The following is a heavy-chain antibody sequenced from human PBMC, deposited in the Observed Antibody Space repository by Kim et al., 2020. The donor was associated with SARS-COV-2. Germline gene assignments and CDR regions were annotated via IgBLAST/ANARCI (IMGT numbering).Heavy chain of an antibody. CDR2: IYYSGST. CDR1: GGSVSSGSYY. D-gene: IGHD6-13*01. CDR3: AREELRAEQLGAFDI. J-gene: IGHJ3*02. Sequence: SETLSLTCTVSGGSVSSGSYYWSWIRQPPGKGLEWIGYIYYSGSTNYNPSLKSRVTISVDTSKNQFSLKLSSVTAADTAVYYCAREELRAEQLGAFDIWGQGTMVTVSS. V-gene: IGHV4-61*01.